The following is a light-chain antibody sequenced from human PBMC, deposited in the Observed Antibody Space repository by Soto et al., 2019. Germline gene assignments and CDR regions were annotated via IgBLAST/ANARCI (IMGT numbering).Light chain of an antibody. CDR2: GAS. CDR1: QSVSSSY. J-gene: IGKJ1*01. Sequence: EIVMTQSPGTLSLSPGERATLSCRASQSVSSSYLSWYQQKAGPPPRLLIYGASSRATGLPDRFSGRWCGTVFTITISRLYAEYVAVYYCQQYGSSRTFGQGTKVEIK. CDR3: QQYGSSRT. V-gene: IGKV3-20*01.